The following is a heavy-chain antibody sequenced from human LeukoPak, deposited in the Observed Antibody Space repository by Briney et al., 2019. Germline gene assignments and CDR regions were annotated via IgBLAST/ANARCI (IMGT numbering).Heavy chain of an antibody. CDR2: IYYSGST. D-gene: IGHD3-3*01. V-gene: IGHV4-59*01. Sequence: SETLSLTCTVSGGSISSYYWSWIRQPPGKGLEWIGYIYYSGSTNYNPPLKSRVTISVDTSKNQFSLKLSSVTAADTAVYYCARASYDFWSAPFDYWGQGTLVTVSS. CDR3: ARASYDFWSAPFDY. J-gene: IGHJ4*02. CDR1: GGSISSYY.